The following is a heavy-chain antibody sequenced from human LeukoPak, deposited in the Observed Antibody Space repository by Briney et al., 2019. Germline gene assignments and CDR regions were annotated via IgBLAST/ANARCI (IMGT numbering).Heavy chain of an antibody. CDR3: ARGKGSYYYMDV. CDR1: GGSISSYY. CDR2: IYYSGST. J-gene: IGHJ6*03. Sequence: PSETLSLTCTVSGGSISSYYWSWIRQPPGKGLEWIGYIYYSGSTNYNPSLKSRVTISVDTSKNQFSLKLSSVTAADTAVYYCARGKGSYYYMDVWGKGTTVTVPS. V-gene: IGHV4-59*01. D-gene: IGHD3-10*01.